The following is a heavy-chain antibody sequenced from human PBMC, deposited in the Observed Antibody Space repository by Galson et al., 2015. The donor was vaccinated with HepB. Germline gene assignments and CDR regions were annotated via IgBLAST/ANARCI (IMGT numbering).Heavy chain of an antibody. Sequence: SVKVSCKASGDIFTHYGFSWVRQAPGQGLEWMGWISVYNGNTHFAKKFQGRVTMTTDTSTDTVYMELRSLRPDDTALYYCARASASSDAAATGDYWGQGTLVTVSS. CDR3: ARASASSDAAATGDY. J-gene: IGHJ4*02. V-gene: IGHV1-18*01. D-gene: IGHD2-15*01. CDR2: ISVYNGNT. CDR1: GDIFTHYG.